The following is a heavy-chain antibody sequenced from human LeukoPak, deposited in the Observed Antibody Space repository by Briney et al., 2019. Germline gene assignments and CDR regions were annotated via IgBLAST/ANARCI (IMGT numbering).Heavy chain of an antibody. V-gene: IGHV4-59*01. CDR3: ARRLHYYDSSGYYLDAFDI. Sequence: PSETLSLTCTVSGGSISSYYWSWIRQPPGKGLEWIGYIYYSGSTNYNPSLKSRVTISVDTSKNQFSLKLSSVTAADTAVYYCARRLHYYDSSGYYLDAFDIWGQGTMVTVSS. CDR1: GGSISSYY. D-gene: IGHD3-22*01. J-gene: IGHJ3*02. CDR2: IYYSGST.